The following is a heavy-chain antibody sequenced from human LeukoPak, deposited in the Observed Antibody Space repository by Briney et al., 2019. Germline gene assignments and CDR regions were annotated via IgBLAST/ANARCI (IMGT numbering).Heavy chain of an antibody. V-gene: IGHV4-34*01. Sequence: PSETLSLTRAVYGGSLSGYYWSWIRQPPGKGLEWIGEINHSGITNYNPSLKSRVAISVDTSKNHFSLKVSPVTAADTAVYYCARDDNQLRKGFDYWGQGTLVTVSS. CDR2: INHSGIT. CDR3: ARDDNQLRKGFDY. J-gene: IGHJ4*02. D-gene: IGHD2-2*01. CDR1: GGSLSGYY.